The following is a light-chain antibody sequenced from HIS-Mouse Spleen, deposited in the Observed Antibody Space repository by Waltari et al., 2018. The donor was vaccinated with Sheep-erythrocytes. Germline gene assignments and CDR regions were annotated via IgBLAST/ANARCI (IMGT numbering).Light chain of an antibody. CDR2: EGS. CDR3: CSYAGSSTFWV. V-gene: IGLV2-23*01. Sequence: QSALTPPASVSGSPGQSITIPCTGTSSDVGRYNLVSWYQQHPGKAPKLMIYEGSKRPSGVSNRFSGSKSGNTASLTISGLQAEDEADYYCCSYAGSSTFWVFGGGTKLTVL. CDR1: SSDVGRYNL. J-gene: IGLJ3*02.